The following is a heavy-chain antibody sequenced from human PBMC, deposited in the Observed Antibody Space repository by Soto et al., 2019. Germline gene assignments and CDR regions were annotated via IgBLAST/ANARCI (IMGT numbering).Heavy chain of an antibody. CDR2: INAGNGNT. CDR3: ARGFPLWFDP. Sequence: QVQLVQSGAEEKKPGASVKVSCKASGYTFTNYAMHWVRQAPGQRLEWMGWINAGNGNTKYSQKFQGRVTITRDTSASTAYMELSSLRSENTAVYYFARGFPLWFDPWGQGTLVTVSS. V-gene: IGHV1-3*05. CDR1: GYTFTNYA. J-gene: IGHJ5*02. D-gene: IGHD3-16*02.